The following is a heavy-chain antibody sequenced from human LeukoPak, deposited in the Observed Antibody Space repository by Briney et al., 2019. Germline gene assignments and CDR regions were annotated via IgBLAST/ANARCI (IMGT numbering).Heavy chain of an antibody. J-gene: IGHJ5*02. CDR2: IKSKTDGGTT. Sequence: PGGSLRLSCAASEFTFNRYWMSWVRQAPGKGLEWVGLIKSKTDGGTTDYAAPVKGRFTISRDDSKNTLYLQMNSLKTEDTAVYYCTTGALGTWGQGTLVTVSS. V-gene: IGHV3-15*01. CDR1: EFTFNRYW. CDR3: TTGALGT.